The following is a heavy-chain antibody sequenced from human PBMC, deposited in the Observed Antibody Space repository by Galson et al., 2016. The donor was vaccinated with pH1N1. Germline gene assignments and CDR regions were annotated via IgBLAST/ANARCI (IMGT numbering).Heavy chain of an antibody. Sequence: PALVKPTQTLTLTCTFSGFSLSTSGAGVGWIRQPPGKALEWLAVIYWDDDKRYSPSLESRLTITKDTSKNQVVLIMTNMDPVDTATYYCAHSPYGDYVLYFDPWGQGTLVTVSS. CDR3: AHSPYGDYVLYFDP. CDR2: IYWDDDK. J-gene: IGHJ5*02. CDR1: GFSLSTSGAG. D-gene: IGHD4-17*01. V-gene: IGHV2-5*02.